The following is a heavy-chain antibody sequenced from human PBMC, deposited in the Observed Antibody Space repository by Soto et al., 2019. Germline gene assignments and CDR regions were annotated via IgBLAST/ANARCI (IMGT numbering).Heavy chain of an antibody. J-gene: IGHJ6*02. Sequence: PGGSLRLSXAASGFPFRIFPMHWVRQAPGKGLEWVVVLSSDGSDTNYADSVKGRFTVSRDNSKNTLYLQMNSLRIEDTAVYYCARQDSTRTDDNYYYYGMDVWGQGTTVTVSS. CDR3: ARQDSTRTDDNYYYYGMDV. CDR2: LSSDGSDT. V-gene: IGHV3-30-3*01. CDR1: GFPFRIFP. D-gene: IGHD2-2*01.